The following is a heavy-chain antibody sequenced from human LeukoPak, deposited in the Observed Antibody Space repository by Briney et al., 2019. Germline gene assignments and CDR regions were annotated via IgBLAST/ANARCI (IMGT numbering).Heavy chain of an antibody. Sequence: GGSMRLSCVAYGSSFSTYAMNWVRQAPGKGPECVSSIVGGGYHTYYADSVKGRLTICRDNSKNILYLQMNSLRADDTAVYYCAKGSAGYCSGAICYHFDSWGRGTLVTVSS. J-gene: IGHJ4*02. CDR1: GSSFSTYA. CDR2: IVGGGYHT. D-gene: IGHD2-2*01. V-gene: IGHV3-23*01. CDR3: AKGSAGYCSGAICYHFDS.